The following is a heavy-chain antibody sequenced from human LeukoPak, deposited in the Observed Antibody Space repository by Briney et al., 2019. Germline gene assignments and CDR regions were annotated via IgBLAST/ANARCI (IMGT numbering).Heavy chain of an antibody. CDR2: ISGSGGST. CDR3: AKVLSSGWYPSVFDY. CDR1: GFTFSSYA. D-gene: IGHD6-19*01. Sequence: GGSLRLSCAASGFTFSSYAMSWVRQAPGKGLEWVSAISGSGGSTYYADSVKGRFTISRDNSENTLYLQMNSLRAEDTAVYYCAKVLSSGWYPSVFDYWGQGTLVTVSS. J-gene: IGHJ4*02. V-gene: IGHV3-23*01.